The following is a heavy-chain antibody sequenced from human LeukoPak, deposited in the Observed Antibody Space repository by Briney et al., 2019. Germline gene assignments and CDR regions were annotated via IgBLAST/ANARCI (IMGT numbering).Heavy chain of an antibody. CDR1: GGSISSSSYY. J-gene: IGHJ4*02. Sequence: SETLSLTCTVSGGSISSSSYYWVWIRQPPGKGLDWIVSIYYSASTYYNPSLKSRVTISVYTSKYQFSLKLSSVTAADTAVYSCASDLNYYDFWSGSYRSKMGFDYWGQGTLVTVSS. V-gene: IGHV4-39*01. CDR2: IYYSAST. D-gene: IGHD3-3*01. CDR3: ASDLNYYDFWSGSYRSKMGFDY.